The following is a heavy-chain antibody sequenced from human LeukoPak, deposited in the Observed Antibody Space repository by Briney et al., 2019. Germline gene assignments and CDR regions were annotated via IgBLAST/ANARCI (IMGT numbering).Heavy chain of an antibody. CDR2: ISGSGGST. Sequence: GGTLRLSCAASGFTFSSYGMSWVRQAPGKGLEWVSAISGSGGSTYYADSVKGRFTISRDNSKNTLYLQMNSLRAEDTAVYYCAKHPRWLQLGDFDYWGQGTLVTVSS. J-gene: IGHJ4*02. CDR3: AKHPRWLQLGDFDY. V-gene: IGHV3-23*01. D-gene: IGHD5-24*01. CDR1: GFTFSSYG.